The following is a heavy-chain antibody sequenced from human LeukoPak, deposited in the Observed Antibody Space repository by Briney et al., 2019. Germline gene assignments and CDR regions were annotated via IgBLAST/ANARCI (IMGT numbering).Heavy chain of an antibody. CDR1: GFTFSSNW. V-gene: IGHV3-7*01. Sequence: GXSLRLSCAASGFTFSSNWMSWGRQAPGKGLEWVANIKQDGSEKYCVGSVKGRFTISRDNAKNSLYLQMNSLRAEDTAVYYCARGGFSGYCSSTSCYDYYYMDVWGKGTTVTVSS. J-gene: IGHJ6*03. CDR3: ARGGFSGYCSSTSCYDYYYMDV. CDR2: IKQDGSEK. D-gene: IGHD2-2*01.